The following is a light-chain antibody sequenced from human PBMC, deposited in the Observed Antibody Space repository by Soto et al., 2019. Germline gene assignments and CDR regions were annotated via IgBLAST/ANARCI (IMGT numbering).Light chain of an antibody. CDR2: AAS. J-gene: IGKJ5*01. CDR3: QHADTFPIT. Sequence: AFQLTQSPSSLSASVGDRVTITCRASQAIRAALAYYQQKPGKAPKLLIYAASSLQSGVPSRFSGSGFGTDFPLTISSLQPEDSAIYYCQHADTFPITFGQGTRLEI. V-gene: IGKV1-6*01. CDR1: QAIRAA.